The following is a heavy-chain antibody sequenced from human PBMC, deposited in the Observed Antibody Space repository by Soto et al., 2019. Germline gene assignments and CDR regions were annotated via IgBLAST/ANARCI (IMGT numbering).Heavy chain of an antibody. CDR1: GGSISGGGYY. J-gene: IGHJ6*02. D-gene: IGHD6-13*01. Sequence: SETLSLTFTVSGGSISGGGYYFSCIRQRTWNGLEWIGYIYYSGSTYYNPSLKSRVTISVDTSKNQFSLKLSSVTAADTAVYYCAGVRGIAAAGYYYYYGMDVWGQGTTVTVSS. V-gene: IGHV4-31*03. CDR3: AGVRGIAAAGYYYYYGMDV. CDR2: IYYSGST.